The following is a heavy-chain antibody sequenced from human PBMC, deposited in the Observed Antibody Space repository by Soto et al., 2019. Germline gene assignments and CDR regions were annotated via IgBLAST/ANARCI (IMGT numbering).Heavy chain of an antibody. Sequence: SETLSLTCTVSGGSVSSGSYYWSWIRQPPGKGLEWIGYIYYSGSTNYNPSLKSRFTISVDTSKNQFSLKLSSVTAADTAVYYCARDGGNFIFDYWGQGTLVTVSS. CDR1: GGSVSSGSYY. V-gene: IGHV4-61*01. CDR3: ARDGGNFIFDY. D-gene: IGHD2-21*02. CDR2: IYYSGST. J-gene: IGHJ4*02.